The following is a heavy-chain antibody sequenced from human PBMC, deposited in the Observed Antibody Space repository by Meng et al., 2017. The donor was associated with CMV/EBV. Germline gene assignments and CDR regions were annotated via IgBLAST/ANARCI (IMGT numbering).Heavy chain of an antibody. CDR2: INPNSGGT. V-gene: IGHV1-2*02. J-gene: IGHJ5*02. CDR1: GYTFTGYY. CDR3: ARDRSSSDSYNWFDP. D-gene: IGHD6-6*01. Sequence: SVTVSCKASGYTFTGYYMHWVRQAPGQGLEWMGWINPNSGGTNYAQKFQGRVTMTRDTSISTAYMELSRLRSDDTAVYYCARDRSSSDSYNWFDPWGQGTLVTVSS.